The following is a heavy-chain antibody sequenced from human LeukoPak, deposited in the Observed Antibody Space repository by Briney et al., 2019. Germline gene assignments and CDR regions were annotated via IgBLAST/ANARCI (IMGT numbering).Heavy chain of an antibody. D-gene: IGHD1-14*01. V-gene: IGHV3-23*01. J-gene: IGHJ5*02. Sequence: PGGSLRLSCEASGFTFSSFGMSWVRQAPGKGLEWVSAITGSGGNTYYADSVKGRFTISRDNSKNTLYLQMDSLRAEDTAIYYCPKQSRTHWFDPWGQGTLVTVSS. CDR3: PKQSRTHWFDP. CDR1: GFTFSSFG. CDR2: ITGSGGNT.